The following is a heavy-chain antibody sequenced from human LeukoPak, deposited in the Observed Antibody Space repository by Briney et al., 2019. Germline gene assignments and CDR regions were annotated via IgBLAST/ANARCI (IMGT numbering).Heavy chain of an antibody. CDR2: ISGSGGST. CDR3: AKARDITIFGVDPYYFDY. D-gene: IGHD3-3*01. Sequence: GSLRLSCVASGFNFNNYSLNWVRQAPGKGLEWVSAISGSGGSTYYADSVKGRFTISRDNSKNTLYLQMNSLRAEDTAVYYCAKARDITIFGVDPYYFDYWGQGTLVTVSS. V-gene: IGHV3-23*01. CDR1: GFNFNNYS. J-gene: IGHJ4*02.